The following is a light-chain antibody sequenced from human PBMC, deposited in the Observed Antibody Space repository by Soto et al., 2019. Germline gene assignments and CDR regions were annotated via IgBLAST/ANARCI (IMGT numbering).Light chain of an antibody. V-gene: IGKV2-30*02. CDR2: KVS. J-gene: IGKJ5*01. CDR3: MQGTHWPIT. CDR1: QSLVHSDGIAY. Sequence: DVVMTQSPLSLPVTLGQPASISCRSNQSLVHSDGIAYFSWFQQRPGRSPRRLIYKVSNRDSGVPARFSGSGSGTDFALKTSRVDAEAVGVYYCMQGTHWPITFGQGTRLEIK.